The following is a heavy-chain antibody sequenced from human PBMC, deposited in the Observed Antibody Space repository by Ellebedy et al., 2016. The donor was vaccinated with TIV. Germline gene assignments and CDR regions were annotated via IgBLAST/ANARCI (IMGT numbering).Heavy chain of an antibody. J-gene: IGHJ4*02. V-gene: IGHV4-34*01. CDR3: ASARVVVAGAPFDY. CDR2: INHSGST. Sequence: SETLSLTXAVYGGSFSSYYWSWIRQPPGKGLEWIGEINHSGSTNYSPSLKSRVTISVDTSKNQFSLKLSSVTAADTAVYYCASARVVVAGAPFDYWGQGTLVTVSS. CDR1: GGSFSSYY. D-gene: IGHD6-19*01.